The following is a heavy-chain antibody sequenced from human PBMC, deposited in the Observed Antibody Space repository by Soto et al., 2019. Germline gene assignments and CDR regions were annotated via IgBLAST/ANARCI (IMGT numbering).Heavy chain of an antibody. Sequence: SETLSLTCTVSGGSISSGGYYWSWIRQHPGKGLEWIGYIYYSGSTYYNPSLKSRVTISVDTSKNQFSLKLSSVTAADTAVYYCARVRSYWFDPWGQGTLVTVSS. CDR3: ARVRSYWFDP. J-gene: IGHJ5*02. CDR1: GGSISSGGYY. CDR2: IYYSGST. V-gene: IGHV4-31*03.